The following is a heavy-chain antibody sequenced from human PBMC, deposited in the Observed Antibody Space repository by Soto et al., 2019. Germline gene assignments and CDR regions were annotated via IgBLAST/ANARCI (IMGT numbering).Heavy chain of an antibody. D-gene: IGHD3-22*01. CDR3: ARMNYYDTSGYPFDY. V-gene: IGHV4-59*01. J-gene: IGHJ4*02. CDR2: IYFRGTT. Sequence: SETLSLTCTVSGGSISSYYWSWVRQPPGRGLEWIGYIYFRGTTNYNPSLKSRVTMSADTSKNQFSLKLNSVTAADTAVYYCARMNYYDTSGYPFDYWGQGTLVTVSS. CDR1: GGSISSYY.